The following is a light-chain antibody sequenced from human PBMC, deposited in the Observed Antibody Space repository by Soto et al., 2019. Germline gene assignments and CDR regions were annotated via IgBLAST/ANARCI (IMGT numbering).Light chain of an antibody. V-gene: IGLV1-51*01. CDR2: DNN. CDR1: SSNIGNNY. CDR3: GTWDSSLSAV. J-gene: IGLJ2*01. Sequence: QSVLTQPPSVSAAPGQKVTISCSGSSSNIGNNYVSWYQQRPGTAPKLLIYDNNKRPSGIPDRFSGSKSGTSATLGITGLQTGDEADYYCGTWDSSLSAVFGGGTQLTVL.